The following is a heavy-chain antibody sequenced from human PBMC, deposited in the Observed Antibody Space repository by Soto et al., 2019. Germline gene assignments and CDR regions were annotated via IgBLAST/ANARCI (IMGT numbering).Heavy chain of an antibody. V-gene: IGHV5-10-1*01. D-gene: IGHD3-10*01. Sequence: GESLKISCKVSVYSFTNYWISWVHQMPGKGLEWMGRIDPSDSYINYSPSFQGHVTISADKSTNTAFLQWSSLKASDTAIYYCARHRGYGSRSYIDYWGQGTLVTVSS. CDR3: ARHRGYGSRSYIDY. CDR1: VYSFTNYW. J-gene: IGHJ4*02. CDR2: IDPSDSYI.